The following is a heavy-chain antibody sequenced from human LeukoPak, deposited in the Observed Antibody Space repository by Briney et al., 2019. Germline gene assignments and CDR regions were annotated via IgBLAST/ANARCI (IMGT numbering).Heavy chain of an antibody. D-gene: IGHD3-22*01. Sequence: HPSETLSLTCAVYGGSFSGYYWSWIRQPPGKGLEWIGEINHSGSTNYNPSLKSRVTISVDTSKNQFSLKLSSVTAADTAVYYCARGKRNYYDSSGYYYNWFDPWGQGTLVTVSS. CDR1: GGSFSGYY. CDR2: INHSGST. J-gene: IGHJ5*02. V-gene: IGHV4-34*01. CDR3: ARGKRNYYDSSGYYYNWFDP.